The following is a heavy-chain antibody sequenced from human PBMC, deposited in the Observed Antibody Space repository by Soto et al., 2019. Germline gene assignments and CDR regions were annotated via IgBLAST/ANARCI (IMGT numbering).Heavy chain of an antibody. CDR2: VSAGNCNT. CDR1: GYSFSNYF. Sequence: APVKVYCKASGYSFSNYFIQRVRQAPGQTLEWMGCVSAGNCNTKYSPKFQGRVTITRNASASTAYMELSSLRSEDTSVYYCARTSGYYVYDYWGQGTLVTVS. V-gene: IGHV1-3*01. D-gene: IGHD3-22*01. J-gene: IGHJ4*02. CDR3: ARTSGYYVYDY.